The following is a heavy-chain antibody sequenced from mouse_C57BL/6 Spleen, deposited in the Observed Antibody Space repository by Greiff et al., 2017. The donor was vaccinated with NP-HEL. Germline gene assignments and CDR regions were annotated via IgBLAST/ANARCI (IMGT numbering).Heavy chain of an antibody. D-gene: IGHD1-1*01. CDR3: AGWGITAVVATDY. CDR1: GYTFTSYW. V-gene: IGHV1-64*01. J-gene: IGHJ2*01. Sequence: QVLLQQPGAELVKPGASVKLSCKASGYTFTSYWMPWVQQRPGQGLEWIGMIHPNSGSTNYHEKFKSKATLTVDKSSSTAYMQLSSLTSEDSAVYYCAGWGITAVVATDYWGQGTTLTVSS. CDR2: IHPNSGST.